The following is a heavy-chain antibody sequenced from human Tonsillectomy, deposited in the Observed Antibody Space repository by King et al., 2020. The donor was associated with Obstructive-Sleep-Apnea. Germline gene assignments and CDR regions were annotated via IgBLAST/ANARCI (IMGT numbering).Heavy chain of an antibody. CDR1: GFTFSYYY. Sequence: VQLVESGGGLVKPGGSLRLSCAASGFTFSYYYMSWIRQAPGKGLEWVSYISSSSSYTNYADSVKGRFTISRDNAKNSLYLQMNSLRAEDTAVYYCARAGVQLWATDYWGQGTLVTVSS. J-gene: IGHJ4*02. V-gene: IGHV3-11*06. D-gene: IGHD5-18*01. CDR3: ARAGVQLWATDY. CDR2: ISSSSSYT.